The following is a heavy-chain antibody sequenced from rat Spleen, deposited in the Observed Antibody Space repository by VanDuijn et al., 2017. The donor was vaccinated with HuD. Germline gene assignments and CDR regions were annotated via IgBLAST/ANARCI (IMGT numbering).Heavy chain of an antibody. J-gene: IGHJ3*01. CDR1: GFSLTSNG. CDR3: ARHGEEDWFAY. D-gene: IGHD1-1*01. V-gene: IGHV2-72*01. Sequence: QVQLKESGPGLVQPSETLSLTCTVSGFSLTSNGVGWVRQPLGKGLVWMGTIWAGGSTNYNSAVQSRLSISRDTSKSQVFLKMNSLQPEDTGTYYCARHGEEDWFAYWGQGTLVTVSS. CDR2: IWAGGST.